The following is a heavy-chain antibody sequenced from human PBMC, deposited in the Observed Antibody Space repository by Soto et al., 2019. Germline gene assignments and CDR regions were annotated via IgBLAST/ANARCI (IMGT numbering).Heavy chain of an antibody. V-gene: IGHV3-74*01. J-gene: IGHJ4*02. CDR3: AKDVSLEAYCGGDCYSGYFDY. Sequence: PGGSLRLSCAASGFTFSSYWMHWVRQAPGKGLVWVSRINSDGSSTSYADSVKGRFTISRDNAKNTLYLQMNSLRAEDSAVYYCAKDVSLEAYCGGDCYSGYFDYWGQGTLVTVSS. CDR2: INSDGSST. D-gene: IGHD2-21*02. CDR1: GFTFSSYW.